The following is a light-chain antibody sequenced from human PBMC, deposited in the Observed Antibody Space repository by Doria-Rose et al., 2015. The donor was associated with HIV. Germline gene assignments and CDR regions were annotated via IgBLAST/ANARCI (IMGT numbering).Light chain of an antibody. J-gene: IGKJ1*01. Sequence: TQSPGTLSLSPGERATLSCRASQSLSSTYLAWYQQKPGQAPSLLIYDGSTRATGIPDRFRASGSGTDFTLTINRLEPEDFALYYCHQYGTSWTFGQGTKVEI. CDR3: HQYGTSWT. V-gene: IGKV3-20*01. CDR2: DGS. CDR1: QSLSSTY.